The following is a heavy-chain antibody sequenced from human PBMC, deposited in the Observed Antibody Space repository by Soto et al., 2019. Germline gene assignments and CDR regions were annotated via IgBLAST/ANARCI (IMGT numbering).Heavy chain of an antibody. CDR3: ARQGFGPLPGLVDV. Sequence: QVQLQESGPGLVKPSETLSLSCTVSGGSISSYYWSWFRQSPGKRMEWIGYVHHSWGASYNPSLPTRADLSLDTRESQSALTATSLSAPDTAAYSSARQGFGPLPGLVDVWGQGTTVTVSS. D-gene: IGHD3-10*01. V-gene: IGHV4-59*08. CDR1: GGSISSYY. J-gene: IGHJ6*02. CDR2: VHHSWGA.